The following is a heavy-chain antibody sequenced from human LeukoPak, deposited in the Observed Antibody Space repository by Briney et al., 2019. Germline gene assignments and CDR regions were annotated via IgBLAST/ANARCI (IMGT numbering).Heavy chain of an antibody. CDR1: GGTFSSYA. CDR3: ASEIRRDGYNWDDAFDI. J-gene: IGHJ3*02. CDR2: IIPIFGTA. D-gene: IGHD5-24*01. Sequence: SVKVSCKASGGTFSSYAISWVRQAPGQGLEWMGRIIPIFGTANYAQKFQGRVTITTDESTSTAYMELSSLRSEDTAVYYCASEIRRDGYNWDDAFDIWGQGPMVTVSS. V-gene: IGHV1-69*05.